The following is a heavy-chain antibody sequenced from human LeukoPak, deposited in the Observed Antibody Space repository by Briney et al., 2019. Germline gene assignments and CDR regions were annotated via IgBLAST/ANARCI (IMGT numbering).Heavy chain of an antibody. CDR1: GFTFSTYT. J-gene: IGHJ4*02. CDR3: AIDPNWGTHS. Sequence: GGSLRLSCAASGFTFSTYTMYWVRHPPAKKLEWVTIISSSGGGIHYADSVKGLSTISRDNSKNALYRQMNSLRVEDTAVYYCAIDPNWGTHSWGEGVLVTVSS. V-gene: IGHV3-23*01. CDR2: ISSSGGGI. D-gene: IGHD7-27*01.